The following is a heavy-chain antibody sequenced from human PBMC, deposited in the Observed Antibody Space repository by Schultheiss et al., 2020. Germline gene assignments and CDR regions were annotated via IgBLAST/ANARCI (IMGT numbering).Heavy chain of an antibody. V-gene: IGHV4-59*08. Sequence: SETLSLTCAVYGGSFSGYYWGWIRQPPGKGLEWIGYIYYSGSTNYNPSLKSRVTISVDTSKNQFSLKLSSVTAADTAVYYCARWGYGDYGDYWGQGTLVTVSS. J-gene: IGHJ4*02. CDR2: IYYSGST. D-gene: IGHD4-17*01. CDR1: GGSFSGYY. CDR3: ARWGYGDYGDY.